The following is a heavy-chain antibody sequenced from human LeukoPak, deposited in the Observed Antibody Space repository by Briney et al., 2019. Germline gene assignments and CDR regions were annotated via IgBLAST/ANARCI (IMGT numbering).Heavy chain of an antibody. Sequence: ALVKVSCKASGGTFSSYAISWVRQAPGQGLAWMGRIIPILGIANYAQKFQGRVTITADKSTSTAYMELSSLRSEDTAVYYCAKGLSDYYDSSGYYFDYWGQGTLVTVSS. D-gene: IGHD3-22*01. J-gene: IGHJ4*02. CDR1: GGTFSSYA. CDR2: IIPILGIA. V-gene: IGHV1-69*04. CDR3: AKGLSDYYDSSGYYFDY.